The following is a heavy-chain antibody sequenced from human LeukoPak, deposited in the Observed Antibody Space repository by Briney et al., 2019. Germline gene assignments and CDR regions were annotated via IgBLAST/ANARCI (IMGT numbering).Heavy chain of an antibody. CDR3: AKVGPIVVVTAIPVGY. Sequence: GGSLRLSCAASGFTFNNYAMSWVRQAPGKGLEWVSSISGSGGSTYYADSLKGRFTISRDNSKNTLYLQMNSLRAEDTAVYYCAKVGPIVVVTAIPVGYWGQGTLVTVSS. J-gene: IGHJ4*02. D-gene: IGHD2-21*02. V-gene: IGHV3-23*01. CDR1: GFTFNNYA. CDR2: ISGSGGST.